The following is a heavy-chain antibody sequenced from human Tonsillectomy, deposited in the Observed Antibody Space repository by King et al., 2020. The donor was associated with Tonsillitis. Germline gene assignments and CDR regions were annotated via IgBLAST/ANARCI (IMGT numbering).Heavy chain of an antibody. CDR2: IYPGDSDT. CDR3: AKFGYDSGSLGYGMDV. J-gene: IGHJ6*02. CDR1: GYSFTNYW. D-gene: IGHD5-12*01. Sequence: QLVQSGAEVKKPGESLKISCKCSGYSFTNYWIGWVRQMPGKGLEWMGIIYPGDSDTRYSPSFQGQVTISADKSITTAYLQWSSLKASDTAMYYCAKFGYDSGSLGYGMDVWGQGTTVIVSS. V-gene: IGHV5-51*01.